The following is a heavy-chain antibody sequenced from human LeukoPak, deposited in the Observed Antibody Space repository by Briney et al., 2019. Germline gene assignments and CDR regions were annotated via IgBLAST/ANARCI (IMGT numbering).Heavy chain of an antibody. J-gene: IGHJ4*02. D-gene: IGHD3-10*01. CDR3: AKDASLWFGESFDY. V-gene: IGHV3-23*01. CDR1: GFSFSNYG. CDR2: ITGNGATT. Sequence: GGSLRLSCAASGFSFSNYGMNWVRQAPGKGLEWVSGITGNGATTYYADSVKGRFAISRDNSKNTLYLQMNSLRAEDTAVYYCAKDASLWFGESFDYWGQGTLVTVSS.